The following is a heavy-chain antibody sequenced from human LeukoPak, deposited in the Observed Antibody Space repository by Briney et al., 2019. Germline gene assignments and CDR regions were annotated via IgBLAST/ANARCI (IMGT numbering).Heavy chain of an antibody. CDR2: INTDGSST. CDR3: ARDPEYSSSQYYFDY. V-gene: IGHV3-74*01. CDR1: GFTFSSYW. Sequence: PGGSLRLSCAASGFTFSSYWMHWVRQAPGKGLVWVSRINTDGSSTSYADSVKGRFSISRDNSKNTLYLQMNSLRAEDTAVYYCARDPEYSSSQYYFDYWGQGTLVTVSS. J-gene: IGHJ4*02. D-gene: IGHD6-6*01.